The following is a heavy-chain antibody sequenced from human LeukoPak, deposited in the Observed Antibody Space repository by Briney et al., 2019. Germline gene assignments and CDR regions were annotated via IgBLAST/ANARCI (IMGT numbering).Heavy chain of an antibody. Sequence: ASVKVSCKASGGTFSSYAISWVRQAPGQGLEWMGGIIPTFGTANYAQKFQGRVTITSDESTSTAYMELSSLRSEDTAVYYCARERVMVRGVISRLYYYYYGMDVWGQGTTVTVSS. J-gene: IGHJ6*02. V-gene: IGHV1-69*13. CDR2: IIPTFGTA. D-gene: IGHD3-10*01. CDR3: ARERVMVRGVISRLYYYYYGMDV. CDR1: GGTFSSYA.